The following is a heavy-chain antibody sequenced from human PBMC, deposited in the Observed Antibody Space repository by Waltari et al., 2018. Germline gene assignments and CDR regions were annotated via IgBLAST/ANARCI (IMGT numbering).Heavy chain of an antibody. Sequence: QVQLQESGPGLVKPSGTLSLTCAVSGGSISSSNWWRWVRQPPGKGLEWIGEIYHSGSTNYNPARKRRGTISVDKSKNQCSRKLSSVTAADTAVYYCARDLNGDYERMDVWGQGTTVTVSS. V-gene: IGHV4-4*02. CDR1: GGSISSSNW. CDR2: IYHSGST. CDR3: ARDLNGDYERMDV. D-gene: IGHD4-17*01. J-gene: IGHJ6*02.